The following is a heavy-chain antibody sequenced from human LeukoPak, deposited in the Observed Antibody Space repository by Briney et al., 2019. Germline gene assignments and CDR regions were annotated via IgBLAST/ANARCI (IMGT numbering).Heavy chain of an antibody. CDR1: GSSITTYTH. CDR3: VNSKSNYEAVS. J-gene: IGHJ5*02. CDR2: IHHTGNT. D-gene: IGHD3-22*01. Sequence: PSETLSLTCTVSGSSITTYTHWVCIRQSPGKGLEWIASIHHTGNTYYNPSLESRVTISIDTSKNQFSPEVRSVTAADTAFYFCVNSKSNYEAVSWGPGTLVTVSS. V-gene: IGHV4-38-2*02.